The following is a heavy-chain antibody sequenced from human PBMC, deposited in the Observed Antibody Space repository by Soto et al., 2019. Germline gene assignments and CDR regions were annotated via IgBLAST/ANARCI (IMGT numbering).Heavy chain of an antibody. Sequence: SETLSLTCAVYGGSFSGYYWSWIRQPPGKGLEWIGEINHSGSTNYNPSLKSRVTISVDTSKNQFSLKLSSVTAADTAVYYCARAEMVYAISGAFDIWGQGTMVT. CDR3: ARAEMVYAISGAFDI. V-gene: IGHV4-34*01. J-gene: IGHJ3*02. CDR2: INHSGST. D-gene: IGHD2-8*01. CDR1: GGSFSGYY.